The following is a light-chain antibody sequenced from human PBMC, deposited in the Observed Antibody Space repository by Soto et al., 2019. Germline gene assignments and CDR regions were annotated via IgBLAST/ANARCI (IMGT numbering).Light chain of an antibody. Sequence: NFMLTQPPSVSESPGKTVTISCTRSSGSIASNYVQWYQQRPGSAPTTVIYEDNQRPSGVPDRFSGSIDSSSNSASLTISGLETEDEGDYYCSYAGNSLWVFGGGTKVTVL. CDR1: SGSIASNY. J-gene: IGLJ3*02. CDR3: SYAGNSLWV. V-gene: IGLV6-57*04. CDR2: EDN.